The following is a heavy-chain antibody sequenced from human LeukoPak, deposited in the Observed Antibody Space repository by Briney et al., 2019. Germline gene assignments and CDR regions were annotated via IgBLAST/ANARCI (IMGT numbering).Heavy chain of an antibody. CDR1: GFTSTTAW. J-gene: IGHJ4*02. Sequence: GGSLTLSCAISGFTSTTAWMTWVRQAPGKGLEWVANIKQDGGEKHYVDSVKGRFTISRDNIKNSLYLQMNSLRAEDTAVYYCARGGQQLFDFWGQGALVTVSS. CDR2: IKQDGGEK. CDR3: ARGGQQLFDF. D-gene: IGHD6-13*01. V-gene: IGHV3-7*01.